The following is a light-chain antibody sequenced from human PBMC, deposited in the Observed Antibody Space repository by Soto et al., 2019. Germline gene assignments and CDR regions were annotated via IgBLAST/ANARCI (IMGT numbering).Light chain of an antibody. V-gene: IGLV4-60*02. CDR2: LEGSGSY. J-gene: IGLJ3*02. CDR1: SGHSDYS. Sequence: QPVLTQSSSASASLGSSVKLTCTLSSGHSDYSIAWHQQQPGKAPRYLMRLEGSGSYNKGSGVPDRFSGSSSGADRYLTISNLQFEDEADYFCETWDSNTRVFGGGTQLTVL. CDR3: ETWDSNTRV.